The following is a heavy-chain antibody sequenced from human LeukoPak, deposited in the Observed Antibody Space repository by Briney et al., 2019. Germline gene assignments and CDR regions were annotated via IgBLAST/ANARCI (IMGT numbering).Heavy chain of an antibody. Sequence: PGGSLRLSCAASGFTFSDYYMSWIRQAPGKGLEWVSYISSSGSTIYYADSVKGRFTISRDNAKNSLYLQMNSLRAEDTAVYYCARCPMNTVNGHYYYYMDVWGKGTTVTISS. CDR2: ISSSGSTI. J-gene: IGHJ6*03. V-gene: IGHV3-11*04. CDR1: GFTFSDYY. CDR3: ARCPMNTVNGHYYYYMDV. D-gene: IGHD4-17*01.